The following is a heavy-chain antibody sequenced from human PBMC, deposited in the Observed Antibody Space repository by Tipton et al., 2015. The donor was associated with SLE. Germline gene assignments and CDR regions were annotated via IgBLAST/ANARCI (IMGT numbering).Heavy chain of an antibody. V-gene: IGHV4-39*01. CDR1: GGSISSSSYY. CDR2: IYYSGST. CDR3: ARVDFWSGYYSFDY. J-gene: IGHJ4*02. D-gene: IGHD3-3*01. Sequence: TLSLTCTVSGGSISSSSYYWGWIRQPPGKGLEWIGSIYYSGSTYYNPSLKSRVTISVDTSKNQFSLKLSSVTAADTAVYYCARVDFWSGYYSFDYWGQGTLVTVSS.